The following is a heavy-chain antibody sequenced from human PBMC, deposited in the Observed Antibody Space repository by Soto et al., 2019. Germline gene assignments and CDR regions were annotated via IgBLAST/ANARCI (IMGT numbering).Heavy chain of an antibody. J-gene: IGHJ4*02. CDR3: AKDRTIVGATEGLSRRDSGYYFDY. Sequence: GGSLRLSCAASGFTFSSYAMSWVRQAPGKGLEWVSAISGSGGSTYYADSVKGRFTISRDNSKNTLYLQMNSLRAEDTAVYYCAKDRTIVGATEGLSRRDSGYYFDYWGQGTLVTVSS. CDR2: ISGSGGST. V-gene: IGHV3-23*01. CDR1: GFTFSSYA. D-gene: IGHD1-26*01.